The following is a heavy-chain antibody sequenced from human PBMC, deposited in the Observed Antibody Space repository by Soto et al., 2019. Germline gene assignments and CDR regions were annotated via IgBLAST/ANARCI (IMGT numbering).Heavy chain of an antibody. J-gene: IGHJ4*02. CDR3: ARSAGVVDGDDY. Sequence: QVQLAQSGAEVKKPGASVKVSCKASGYIFINYGISWVRQAPGQGLEWMGWINSYNGNTNSAQKVQSRVTMTTATPTKTASMELRSLTADDTAVYYCARSAGVVDGDDYWGQGALVTVSS. V-gene: IGHV1-18*01. CDR2: INSYNGNT. CDR1: GYIFINYG. D-gene: IGHD2-15*01.